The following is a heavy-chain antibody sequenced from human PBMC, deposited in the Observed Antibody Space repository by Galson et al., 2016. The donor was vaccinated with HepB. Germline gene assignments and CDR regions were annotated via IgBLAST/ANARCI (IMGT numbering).Heavy chain of an antibody. CDR3: ARQESGGIYAGAPLDN. J-gene: IGHJ4*02. CDR1: GFTVSNNY. Sequence: SLRLSCATSGFTVSNNYMSWVRQAPGKGLEWVSLIYSGGTTSYASSVRGRFTISRDNSKNTLYLQMNSLRTEDSALYYCARQESGGIYAGAPLDNWGQGTLVTVSS. D-gene: IGHD2-15*01. CDR2: IYSGGTT. V-gene: IGHV3-66*02.